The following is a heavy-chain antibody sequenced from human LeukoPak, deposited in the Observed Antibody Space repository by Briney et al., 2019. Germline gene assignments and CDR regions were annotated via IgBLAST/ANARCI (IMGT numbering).Heavy chain of an antibody. CDR1: GGSFSGYY. CDR2: INHSGST. D-gene: IGHD3-3*01. J-gene: IGHJ4*02. CDR3: AGGTHPLRTGNFDY. V-gene: IGHV4-34*01. Sequence: SETLSLTCAVYGGSFSGYYWSWIRQPPGKGLEWIGEINHSGSTNYNPSLKSRVTISVDTSKNQFSLKLSSVTAADTAVYYCAGGTHPLRTGNFDYWGQGTLVTVSS.